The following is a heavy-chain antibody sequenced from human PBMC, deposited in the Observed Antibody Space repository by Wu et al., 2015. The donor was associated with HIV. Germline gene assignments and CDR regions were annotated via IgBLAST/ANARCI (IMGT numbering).Heavy chain of an antibody. CDR2: INPSGGST. D-gene: IGHD3-22*01. V-gene: IGHV1-46*01. CDR3: ACGANRRNYYDSSGNRGFDY. J-gene: IGHJ4*02. Sequence: QVQLVQSGAEVKKPGASVKVSCKASGYTFTSYYMHWVRQAPGQGLEWMGIINPSGGSTSYAQKFQGRVTMTRDTSTSTVYMELSSLRSEDTAVYYCACGANRRNYYDSSGNRGFDYWGQGTLVTVSS. CDR1: GYTFTSYY.